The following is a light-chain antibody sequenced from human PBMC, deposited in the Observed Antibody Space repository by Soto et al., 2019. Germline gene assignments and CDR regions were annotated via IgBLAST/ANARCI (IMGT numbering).Light chain of an antibody. CDR1: QSISGW. CDR2: DVS. Sequence: DIQMTQSPSTLSASVGDRVTITCRASQSISGWLAWYQQKPGKAPKLLIYDVSSLESGVPSRFSSSGCGTEFSLAISSLQPDDFATYYCQQYNSYPWTFGQGTKVDIK. J-gene: IGKJ1*01. V-gene: IGKV1-5*01. CDR3: QQYNSYPWT.